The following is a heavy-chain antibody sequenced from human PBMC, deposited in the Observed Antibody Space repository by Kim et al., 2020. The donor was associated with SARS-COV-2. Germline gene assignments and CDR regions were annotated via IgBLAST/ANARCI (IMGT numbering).Heavy chain of an antibody. Sequence: GGSLRLSCGGFGFTFADYWMTWVRQAPGKGLEWVANIKQSGTEQYYGGSVKGRFTISRDNAKNSVYLQMNSLRVEDTAVYYCARPFNDNWFSIYGLDVWGQGTTVTVSS. CDR1: GFTFADYW. V-gene: IGHV3-7*01. D-gene: IGHD1-1*01. CDR3: ARPFNDNWFSIYGLDV. J-gene: IGHJ6*02. CDR2: IKQSGTEQ.